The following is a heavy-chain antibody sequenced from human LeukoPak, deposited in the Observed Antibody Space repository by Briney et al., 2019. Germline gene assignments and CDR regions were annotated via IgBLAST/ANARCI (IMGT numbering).Heavy chain of an antibody. CDR3: ARYNWNDVVSALDY. J-gene: IGHJ4*02. D-gene: IGHD1-1*01. V-gene: IGHV1-2*02. CDR2: TNPDSGAT. CDR1: GYTFSGYY. Sequence: ASVKVSCKASGYTFSGYYIHWVRQAPGQGLEWMGWTNPDSGATSYAQKFQGGVTMTRDTSITTFYMEVNRLTSDDTAVYFCARYNWNDVVSALDYWGQGTLVTVSS.